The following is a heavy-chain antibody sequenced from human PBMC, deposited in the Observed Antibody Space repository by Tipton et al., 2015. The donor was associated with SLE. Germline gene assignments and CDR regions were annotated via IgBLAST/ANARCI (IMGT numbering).Heavy chain of an antibody. J-gene: IGHJ4*02. D-gene: IGHD2/OR15-2a*01. CDR3: AKKWGAGTTLRFYFDH. Sequence: SLRLSCAASEFTFRSYGMSWVRQAPGKGLEWVSAISASGDITYYSDSVKGRFTISRDNSKNTVYLEMNSLRGDDTAVYYCAKKWGAGTTLRFYFDHWGQGTLVTVSS. CDR1: EFTFRSYG. V-gene: IGHV3-23*01. CDR2: ISASGDIT.